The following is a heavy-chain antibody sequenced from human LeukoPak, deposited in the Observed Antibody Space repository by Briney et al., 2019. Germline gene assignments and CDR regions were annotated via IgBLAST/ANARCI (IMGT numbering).Heavy chain of an antibody. CDR2: LYDGGIT. V-gene: IGHV3-66*01. Sequence: PGRSLRLSCAASGFTLSRYGMHWVRQAPGKGLEWVSVLYDGGITYYADSVKGRFTISGDSSKNMLFLQMNILRAEDTAVYYCARFYDTTGYLDCWGQGTLVTVSS. CDR1: GFTLSRYG. CDR3: ARFYDTTGYLDC. J-gene: IGHJ4*02. D-gene: IGHD3-22*01.